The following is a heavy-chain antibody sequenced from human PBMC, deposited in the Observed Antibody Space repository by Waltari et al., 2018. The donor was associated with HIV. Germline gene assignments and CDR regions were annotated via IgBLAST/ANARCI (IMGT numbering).Heavy chain of an antibody. CDR1: GYTFTDYY. D-gene: IGHD3-9*01. J-gene: IGHJ4*02. Sequence: QVQLVQSGAEVKKPGASVTVSCKASGYTFTDYYLHWVRQAPGQGLEWMGMIKPNRGGNNQGPRFQGRVPMTRDTVIHTGYMELSSLRSDDTAVYYCARDDQDIFTGADHILINSDYWGQGTLVTVSS. CDR2: IKPNRGGN. CDR3: ARDDQDIFTGADHILINSDY. V-gene: IGHV1-2*02.